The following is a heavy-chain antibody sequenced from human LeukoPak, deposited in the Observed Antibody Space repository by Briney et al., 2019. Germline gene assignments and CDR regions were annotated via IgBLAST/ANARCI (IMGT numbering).Heavy chain of an antibody. CDR3: ASNTGTVFDY. V-gene: IGHV4-59*01. J-gene: IGHJ4*02. CDR2: VYYSGST. Sequence: SETLSLTCTVSGGSFSTYYWSWIRQPPGKGLEWIGYVYYSGSTEYNPSLRSRVTISLEMSKHQSSLNLTSVTAADTAVYYCASNTGTVFDYWGQGALVTVSS. CDR1: GGSFSTYY. D-gene: IGHD7-27*01.